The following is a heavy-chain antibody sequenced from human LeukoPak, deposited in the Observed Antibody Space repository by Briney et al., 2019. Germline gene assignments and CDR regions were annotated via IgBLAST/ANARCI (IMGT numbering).Heavy chain of an antibody. CDR2: MYTSEST. CDR3: AREPQVGYYYYYYMDV. Sequence: PSETLSLTCTVSGGSISSYYWSWLRQPAGKGLEWIGRMYTSESTNYNTSLKTRVTISVNKSKNQFSLKLSSVTAADAAVYYCAREPQVGYYYYYYMDVWGKGTTVTVSS. V-gene: IGHV4-4*07. CDR1: GGSISSYY. J-gene: IGHJ6*03. D-gene: IGHD1-26*01.